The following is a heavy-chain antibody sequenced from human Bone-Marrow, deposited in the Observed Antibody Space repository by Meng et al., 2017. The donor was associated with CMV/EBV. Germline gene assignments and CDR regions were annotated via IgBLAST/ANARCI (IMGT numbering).Heavy chain of an antibody. CDR2: IGHDGSNK. CDR1: GFSFSDYG. V-gene: IGHV3-33*01. J-gene: IGHJ4*02. CDR3: ARGSFQGRHFPFDY. Sequence: ASGFSFSDYGMHWVRQAPGKGLEWVAFIGHDGSNKFYVDSVKGRVTISRDNSKNTLYMLMNSLRAEDTAVYYCARGSFQGRHFPFDYWGQGTLVIVSS.